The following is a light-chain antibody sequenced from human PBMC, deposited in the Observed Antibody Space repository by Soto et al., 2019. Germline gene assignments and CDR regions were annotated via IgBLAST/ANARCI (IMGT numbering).Light chain of an antibody. V-gene: IGKV1-27*01. CDR2: SAS. J-gene: IGKJ3*01. Sequence: DIQMTQSPSSLSASVGDRVTITCRASQGISNYLAWYQQKPGKVPKLLIYSASTLQLGVPSRFSGSGSGTDLTLTISSLQPDDVATYYCQKHNSAPFTFGPGTKVDS. CDR1: QGISNY. CDR3: QKHNSAPFT.